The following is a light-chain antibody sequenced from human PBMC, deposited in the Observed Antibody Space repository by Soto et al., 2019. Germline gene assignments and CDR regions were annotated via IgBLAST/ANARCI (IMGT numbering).Light chain of an antibody. CDR1: QGISSY. V-gene: IGKV1-9*01. CDR3: QQLNSYPLT. CDR2: AAS. Sequence: DIQLTQSPSFLSASVGDRVTITCRASQGISSYLAWYQQKPGKAPKLLIYAASTLQSGVPSRFSGSGSGTEFTLTISSRQPEDFATYYCQQLNSYPLTFGQGTRLEIK. J-gene: IGKJ5*01.